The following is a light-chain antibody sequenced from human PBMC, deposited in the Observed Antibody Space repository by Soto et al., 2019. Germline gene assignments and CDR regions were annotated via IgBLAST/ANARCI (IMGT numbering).Light chain of an antibody. CDR2: GKS. Sequence: EIVVTQSPATLSVSPGDRATLSCRASQSVGIELAWYQQKPGQAPRLLIYGKSTRATGIPARFSGIGSGTEFTLAISSLQSEDFAVYYCQQYNDWPYTFGQETKLEIK. J-gene: IGKJ2*01. V-gene: IGKV3-15*01. CDR1: QSVGIE. CDR3: QQYNDWPYT.